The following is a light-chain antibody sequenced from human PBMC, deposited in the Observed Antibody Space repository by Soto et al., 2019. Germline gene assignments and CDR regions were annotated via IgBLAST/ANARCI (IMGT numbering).Light chain of an antibody. CDR3: QSYDSSLSGYVV. CDR2: GNS. J-gene: IGLJ2*01. Sequence: QSVLTQPPSVSGAPGQRVTISCTGSSSNIGAGYDVHWYQQLPGTAPKLLIYGNSNRPSGVPDRFSRSKSGTSASLAITGLQAEDEADYSCQSYDSSLSGYVVFGGGTKLTVL. V-gene: IGLV1-40*01. CDR1: SSNIGAGYD.